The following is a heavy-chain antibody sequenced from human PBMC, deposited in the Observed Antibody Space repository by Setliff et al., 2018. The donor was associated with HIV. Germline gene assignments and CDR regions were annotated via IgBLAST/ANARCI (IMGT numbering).Heavy chain of an antibody. V-gene: IGHV1-46*01. CDR1: GYTFTTYY. J-gene: IGHJ5*02. Sequence: ASVKVSCKASGYTFTTYYIHWVRQAPGQGLEWMVILNPSEGTTSFAQKFQGRVTMTRDTSTSTVYMDLSSLRADDTAVYYCVRGYRSAWNSWFDAWGQGTRVTVSS. D-gene: IGHD6-19*01. CDR3: VRGYRSAWNSWFDA. CDR2: LNPSEGTT.